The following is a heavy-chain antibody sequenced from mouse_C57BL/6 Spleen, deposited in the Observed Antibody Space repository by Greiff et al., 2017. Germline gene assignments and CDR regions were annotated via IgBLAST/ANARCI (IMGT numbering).Heavy chain of an antibody. CDR1: GSTFTSYG. D-gene: IGHD3-2*02. CDR3: ARLQLRLQDY. CDR2: IYPRSGNN. Sequence: QVQLQQSGAELARPGASVKLSCKASGSTFTSYGISWVKTRTGQGLEWIGEIYPRSGNNYYHEKFKGKATLTADKSSSTSYRALRSLTAEDSAVYFCARLQLRLQDYWGQGTTLTVAS. J-gene: IGHJ2*01. V-gene: IGHV1-81*01.